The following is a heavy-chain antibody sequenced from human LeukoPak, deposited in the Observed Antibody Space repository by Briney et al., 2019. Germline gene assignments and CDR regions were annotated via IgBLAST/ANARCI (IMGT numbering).Heavy chain of an antibody. V-gene: IGHV3-21*04. CDR3: AREETRITMLRGVTYFEY. D-gene: IGHD3-10*01. CDR2: ISGSGGNT. J-gene: IGHJ4*02. CDR1: GFTFSSYG. Sequence: PGRSLRLSCAASGFTFSSYGMHWVRQAPGKGLEWVSGISGSGGNTYYADSVKGRFTISRDNAKNSLYLQMSSLRAEDTALYYCAREETRITMLRGVTYFEYWGQGTLVTVSS.